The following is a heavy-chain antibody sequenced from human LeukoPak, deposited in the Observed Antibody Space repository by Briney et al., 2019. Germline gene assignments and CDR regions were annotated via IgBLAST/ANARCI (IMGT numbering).Heavy chain of an antibody. V-gene: IGHV4-34*01. CDR3: ARRFKLGYCSTTSCVQGAFDI. J-gene: IGHJ3*02. CDR1: GGSFSGYY. Sequence: PSETLSLTCAVYGGSFSGYYWSWIRQPPGKGLEWIGEINHSGSTNYNPSLKSRVTISVDTSKNQFSLKLSSVTAADTAVYYCARRFKLGYCSTTSCVQGAFDIWGQGTMVTVSS. D-gene: IGHD2-2*01. CDR2: INHSGST.